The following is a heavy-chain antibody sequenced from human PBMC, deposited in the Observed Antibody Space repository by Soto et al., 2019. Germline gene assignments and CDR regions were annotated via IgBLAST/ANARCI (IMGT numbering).Heavy chain of an antibody. CDR1: GFTFSSYA. Sequence: QVQLVESGGGVVQPGRSLRLSCAASGFTFSSYAMHWVRQAPGKGLEWVAVISYDGSNKYYADSVKGRFTISRDNSKNTLYLQMNSLRAEDTAVYYCATGTASLLEWDTRGMDVWGQGTTVTVSS. CDR2: ISYDGSNK. CDR3: ATGTASLLEWDTRGMDV. D-gene: IGHD3-3*01. J-gene: IGHJ6*02. V-gene: IGHV3-30-3*01.